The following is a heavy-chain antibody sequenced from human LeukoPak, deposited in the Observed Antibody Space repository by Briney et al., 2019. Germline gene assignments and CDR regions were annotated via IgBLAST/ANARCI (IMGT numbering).Heavy chain of an antibody. D-gene: IGHD6-13*01. CDR1: GFTFSSYA. CDR3: ARDDGSSWASGAFDI. J-gene: IGHJ3*02. V-gene: IGHV3-30-3*01. Sequence: GGSLRLSCAASGFTFSSYAMHWVRQAPGKGREGVAVISYDGSNKYYADSVKGRFTISRDNSKNTLYLQMNSLRAEDTAVYYCARDDGSSWASGAFDIWGQGTMVTVSS. CDR2: ISYDGSNK.